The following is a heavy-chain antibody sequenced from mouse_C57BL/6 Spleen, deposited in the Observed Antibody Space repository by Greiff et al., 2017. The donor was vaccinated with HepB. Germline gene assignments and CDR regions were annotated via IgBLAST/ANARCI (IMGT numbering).Heavy chain of an antibody. CDR2: NDPENGDT. D-gene: IGHD1-1*01. J-gene: IGHJ3*01. CDR3: TTSGTRSWLAY. Sequence: QLQQSGAELVRPGASVKLSCTASGFNIKDDYMHWVKQKPGQGLGWFGWNDPENGDTDFASKVQGKATITADQSSNTAYLQLSSLTSEDTAGYYCTTSGTRSWLAYWGQRTLVTVSA. CDR1: GFNIKDDY. V-gene: IGHV14-4*01.